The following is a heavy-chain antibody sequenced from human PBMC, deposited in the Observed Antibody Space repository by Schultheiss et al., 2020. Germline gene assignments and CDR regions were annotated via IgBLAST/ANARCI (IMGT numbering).Heavy chain of an antibody. V-gene: IGHV4-39*01. CDR3: AVTGAYYDMTFDY. CDR1: GGSISSSSYY. D-gene: IGHD3-22*01. J-gene: IGHJ4*02. CDR2: IYYSGST. Sequence: GSLRLSCTVSGGSISSSSYYWGWIRQPPGKGLEWIGSIYYSGSTYYNPSLKSRVTISVDTSKNQFSLKLSSVTAADTAVYYCAVTGAYYDMTFDYWGQGTLVTVSS.